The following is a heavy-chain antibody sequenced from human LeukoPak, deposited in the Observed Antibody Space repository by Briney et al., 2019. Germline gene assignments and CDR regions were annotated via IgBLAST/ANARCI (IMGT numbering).Heavy chain of an antibody. CDR2: INHSGST. Sequence: SETLSLTCAVYGGSFSGYYWSWIRQPPGKGPEWIGEINHSGSTNYNPSLKSRVTISVDTSKNQFSLKLSSVTAADTAVYYCARLLRGVTYYWGQGTLVTVSS. D-gene: IGHD3-10*01. J-gene: IGHJ4*02. CDR3: ARLLRGVTYY. CDR1: GGSFSGYY. V-gene: IGHV4-34*01.